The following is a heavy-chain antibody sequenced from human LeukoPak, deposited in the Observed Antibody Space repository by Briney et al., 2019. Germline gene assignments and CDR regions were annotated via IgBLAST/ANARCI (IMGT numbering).Heavy chain of an antibody. Sequence: KSSETLSLTCTVSGYSISSAYYWGWIRQPPGKGLEWIGTFYHSGTTYYNPSLKSRGSISIDTSKNQFSLKLNSVTAADTAVYYCARSLVVGATYPYHWGQGTLVTVSS. V-gene: IGHV4-38-2*02. CDR3: ARSLVVGATYPYH. D-gene: IGHD1-26*01. CDR1: GYSISSAYY. J-gene: IGHJ5*02. CDR2: FYHSGTT.